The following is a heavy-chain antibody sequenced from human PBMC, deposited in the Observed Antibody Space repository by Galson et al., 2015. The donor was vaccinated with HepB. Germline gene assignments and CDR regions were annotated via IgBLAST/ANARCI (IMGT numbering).Heavy chain of an antibody. CDR2: ISSAGSRQ. J-gene: IGHJ4*02. D-gene: IGHD2-15*01. CDR1: GFVFSAYD. V-gene: IGHV3-30*18. CDR3: TKEGGLNSPFVY. Sequence: SLRLSCAVSGFVFSAYDMNWVRQAPGKGLEWVAVISSAGSRQYYADSVKGRFTISRDNSRNTLSLQMNSLRPEDTAVYYCTKEGGLNSPFVYWGQGTLVTV.